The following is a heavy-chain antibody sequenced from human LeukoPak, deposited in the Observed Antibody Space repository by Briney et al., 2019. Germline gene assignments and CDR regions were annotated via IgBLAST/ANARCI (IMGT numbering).Heavy chain of an antibody. CDR3: ARAGGGLLPGSLC. J-gene: IGHJ4*02. Sequence: PPGGSLRLSCAASGFTFDDYAMHWVRQAPGKGLEWVSGISWNSGSIGYADSVKGRFTISRDNAKNSLYLQINSLRAEDTAVYYCARAGGGLLPGSLCWGQGTLVTVSS. CDR2: ISWNSGSI. D-gene: IGHD2-2*01. CDR1: GFTFDDYA. V-gene: IGHV3-9*01.